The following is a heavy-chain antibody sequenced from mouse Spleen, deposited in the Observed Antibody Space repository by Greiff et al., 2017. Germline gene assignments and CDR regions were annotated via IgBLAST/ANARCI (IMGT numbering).Heavy chain of an antibody. J-gene: IGHJ4*01. D-gene: IGHD1-1*01. CDR3: ARILLRYAMDY. V-gene: IGHV1-64*01. CDR2: IHPNSGST. CDR1: GYTFTSYW. Sequence: QVQLQQPGAELVKPGASVKLSCKASGYTFTSYWMHWVKQRPGQGLEWIGMIHPNSGSTNYNEKFKSKATLTVDKSSSTAYMQLSSLTSEDSAVYYCARILLRYAMDYWGQGTSVTVSS.